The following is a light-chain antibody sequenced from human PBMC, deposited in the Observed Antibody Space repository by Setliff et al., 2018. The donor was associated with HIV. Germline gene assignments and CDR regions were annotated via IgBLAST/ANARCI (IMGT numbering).Light chain of an antibody. CDR1: NIGSKS. CDR2: DDS. Sequence: SYELTQPPSVSVAPGKTARITCGGNNIGSKSVHWYRQKPGQAPVLVVYDDSERPSGIPERFSGSNSGNTATLTISRVEAGDEADYYCEVWDRTGGHLYVVGKGTKVTVL. J-gene: IGLJ1*01. V-gene: IGLV3-21*03. CDR3: EVWDRTGGHLYV.